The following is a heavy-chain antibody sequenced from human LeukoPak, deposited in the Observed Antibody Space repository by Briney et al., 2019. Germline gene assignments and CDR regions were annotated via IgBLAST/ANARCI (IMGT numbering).Heavy chain of an antibody. CDR1: GLTFSTYE. J-gene: IGHJ5*02. V-gene: IGHV3-21*01. CDR3: ARDYYDSSGSSWFDP. CDR2: ISSGSSFM. D-gene: IGHD3-22*01. Sequence: PGGSLRLSCAASGLTFSTYEMHWVRQAPGKGLEWVSSISSGSSFMYYADSVKGRFTISRDNAKNSLYLQMNSLRAKDTALYYCARDYYDSSGSSWFDPWGQGTLVTVSS.